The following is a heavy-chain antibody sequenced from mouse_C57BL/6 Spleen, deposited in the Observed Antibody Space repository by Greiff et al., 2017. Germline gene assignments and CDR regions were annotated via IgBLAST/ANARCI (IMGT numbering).Heavy chain of an antibody. CDR2: NDPSDSYT. Sequence: QVQLQQPGAELVKPGASVKLSCKASGYTFTSCWMQWVKRRLGQGLQWIGENDPSDSYTNYNQKFKVKATLTVDRSTSTAYMQLSMLSAEDSAVSYCDRAHGGSRYGPFAYWGQGTLVTVSA. D-gene: IGHD2-14*01. J-gene: IGHJ3*01. V-gene: IGHV1-50*01. CDR3: DRAHGGSRYGPFAY. CDR1: GYTFTSCW.